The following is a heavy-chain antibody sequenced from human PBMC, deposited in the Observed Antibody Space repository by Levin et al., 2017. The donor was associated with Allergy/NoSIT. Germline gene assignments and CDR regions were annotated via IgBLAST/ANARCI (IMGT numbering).Heavy chain of an antibody. Sequence: ASVKVSCKASGYTFTSYDINWVRQASGQGPEWMAWMNPNSGNTGFAQKFQGRVTLTRNTSISTAYMELSRLRPDDTAVYYCARDGYYGSGSGFDPWGQGNLVTVSS. CDR1: GYTFTSYD. CDR3: ARDGYYGSGSGFDP. D-gene: IGHD3-10*01. J-gene: IGHJ5*02. CDR2: MNPNSGNT. V-gene: IGHV1-8*01.